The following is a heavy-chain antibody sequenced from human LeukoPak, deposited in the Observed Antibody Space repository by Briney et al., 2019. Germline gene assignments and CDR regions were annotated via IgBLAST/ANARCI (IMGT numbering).Heavy chain of an antibody. CDR3: ARARYNSGRGESYFDP. Sequence: SETLSLTCTVSSGSITTGSYYWSWIRQHPGKGLEWIGYIYYSGSAYYNPSLKSRVTISVDTSKNQFSLRLNSVTAADMAVYYCARARYNSGRGESYFDPGGQGTLVTVSS. J-gene: IGHJ5*02. D-gene: IGHD6-19*01. CDR1: SGSITTGSYY. CDR2: IYYSGSA. V-gene: IGHV4-31*03.